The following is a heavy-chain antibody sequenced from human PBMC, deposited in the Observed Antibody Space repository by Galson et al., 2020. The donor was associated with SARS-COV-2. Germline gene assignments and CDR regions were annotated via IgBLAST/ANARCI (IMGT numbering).Heavy chain of an antibody. Sequence: GESLKISCAASGFPFSSYSMNWVRQAPGKGLEWVSSISSSSSYIYYADSVKGRFTISRDNAKKSLYLQMNSLRAEDTAVYYCARHEGEGVYYYYYGMDVWGQGTTVTVSS. CDR2: ISSSSSYI. D-gene: IGHD1-26*01. CDR3: ARHEGEGVYYYYYGMDV. CDR1: GFPFSSYS. V-gene: IGHV3-21*01. J-gene: IGHJ6*02.